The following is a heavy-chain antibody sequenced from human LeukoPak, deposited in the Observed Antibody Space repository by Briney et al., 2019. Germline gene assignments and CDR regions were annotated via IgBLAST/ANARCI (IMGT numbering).Heavy chain of an antibody. J-gene: IGHJ4*02. D-gene: IGHD4-17*01. CDR3: ARCGAAVTTHFSH. V-gene: IGHV3-23*01. Sequence: GGSLRLSCAASGFTFRSYAIYWVRQAPGKGLEWVSGISGSGGDTYFADSVKGRFTISRDNSKNTVFLQMDSLRAEDTAVYYCARCGAAVTTHFSHWGQGTLVTVSS. CDR1: GFTFRSYA. CDR2: ISGSGGDT.